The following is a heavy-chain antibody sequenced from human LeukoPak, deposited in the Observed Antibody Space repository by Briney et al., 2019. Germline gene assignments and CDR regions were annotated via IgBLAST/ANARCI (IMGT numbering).Heavy chain of an antibody. J-gene: IGHJ4*02. CDR2: VTDNGGVT. V-gene: IGHV3-23*01. CDR3: AKRFSYIDY. CDR1: GFTFTSCA. Sequence: GGSLRLSCAASGFTFTSCAMSWVRLAPGKGLEWVSSVTDNGGVTYYADSIKGRFTISRDNSKNMVYLQMDNLRDEDTAIYYCAKRFSYIDYWGQGAPVTVSS. D-gene: IGHD3-16*01.